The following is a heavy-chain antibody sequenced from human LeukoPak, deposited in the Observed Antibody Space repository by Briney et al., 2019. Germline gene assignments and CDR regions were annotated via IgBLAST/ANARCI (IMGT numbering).Heavy chain of an antibody. Sequence: PCRPLTIFCAASGFTLSSNRIHCLRPAPTTGLECVPFIRYNRSNKYYADCVKCRFTISRDNSKNTLYLQMNSLRAEDTAVYYCAKGGVWIQLWHFDYWGQGTLVTVSS. CDR3: AKGGVWIQLWHFDY. CDR1: GFTLSSNR. V-gene: IGHV3-30*02. CDR2: IRYNRSNK. D-gene: IGHD5-18*01. J-gene: IGHJ4*02.